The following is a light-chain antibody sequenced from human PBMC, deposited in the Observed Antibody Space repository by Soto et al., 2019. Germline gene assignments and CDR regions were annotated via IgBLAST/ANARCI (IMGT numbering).Light chain of an antibody. Sequence: QSVLTQPPSVSAAPRQKVTISCSGSSSNIGSNSVCWYKQLPGTAPKLVIYDNDKRPSGIPDRFSGSKSGTSATLGITGLKTGDEADYYCGTWDSSLSVVVFGGGTKLTVL. CDR3: GTWDSSLSVVV. CDR1: SSNIGSNS. J-gene: IGLJ2*01. V-gene: IGLV1-51*01. CDR2: DND.